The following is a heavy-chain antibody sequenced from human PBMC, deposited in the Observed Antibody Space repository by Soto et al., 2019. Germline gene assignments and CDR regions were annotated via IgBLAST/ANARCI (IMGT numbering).Heavy chain of an antibody. Sequence: PSETLSLTCTVSGVSISSGDYYWSWIRQPPGKGLEWIGNIYYTGNTYDNPSLKSRVTLSVDTSMNQFSLKLSSVTAADTAIYYCARDYNFWSGLSDRGMDVWGQGTTVSVSS. J-gene: IGHJ6*02. D-gene: IGHD3-3*01. V-gene: IGHV4-30-4*01. CDR3: ARDYNFWSGLSDRGMDV. CDR2: IYYTGNT. CDR1: GVSISSGDYY.